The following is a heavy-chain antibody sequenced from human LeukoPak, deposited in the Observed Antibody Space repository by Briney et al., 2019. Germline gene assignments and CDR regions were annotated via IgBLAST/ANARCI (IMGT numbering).Heavy chain of an antibody. CDR1: GFTFGGYG. CDR2: INWRGGNT. J-gene: IGHJ6*03. V-gene: IGHV3-20*04. D-gene: IGHD3-3*01. CDR3: ATDTVIWSAGGPYYYYSMGV. Sequence: WGSLRLSCAASGFTFGGYGMSWVRQAPGKGLEWVAGINWRGGNTGYVDSVKGRFTISRDNAKTSLYLHMHSLRHEDTLLYYCATDTVIWSAGGPYYYYSMGVWGKGTTVHVSS.